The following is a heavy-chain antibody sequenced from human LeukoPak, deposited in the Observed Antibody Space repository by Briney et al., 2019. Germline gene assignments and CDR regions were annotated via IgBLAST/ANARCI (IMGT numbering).Heavy chain of an antibody. V-gene: IGHV1-69*05. J-gene: IGHJ4*02. CDR3: ARGPYSGSYQDY. CDR2: IIPIFGTA. Sequence: SVKVSCKASGGTFSSYAISWVRQAPGQGLEWMGGIIPIFGTANYAQKFQGRVTITTDESTGTAYMELSRLRSDDTAVYYCARGPYSGSYQDYWGQGTLVTVSS. D-gene: IGHD1-26*01. CDR1: GGTFSSYA.